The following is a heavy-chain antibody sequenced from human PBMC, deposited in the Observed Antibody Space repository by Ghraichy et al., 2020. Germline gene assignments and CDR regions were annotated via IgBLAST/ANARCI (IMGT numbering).Heavy chain of an antibody. CDR1: GYTFTSYA. Sequence: ASVKVSCKASGYTFTSYAMHWVRQAPGQRLEWMGWINAGNGNTKYSQKFQGRVTITRDTSASTAYMELSSLRSEDTAVYYCARDVSSSWYVGIHYYYYMDVWGKGTTVTVSS. D-gene: IGHD6-13*01. V-gene: IGHV1-3*01. CDR3: ARDVSSSWYVGIHYYYYMDV. J-gene: IGHJ6*03. CDR2: INAGNGNT.